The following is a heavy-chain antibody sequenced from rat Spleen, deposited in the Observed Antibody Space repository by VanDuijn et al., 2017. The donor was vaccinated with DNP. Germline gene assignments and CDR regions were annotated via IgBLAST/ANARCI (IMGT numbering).Heavy chain of an antibody. CDR1: GYTFTTYY. CDR2: INTGSGNT. Sequence: QIQLQQSGAELAKPGSSVKISCKASGYTFTTYYIGWIKQTTGQGLEYIGYINTGSGNTNYNEKFKGKATLTVDKSSSTAFMQLSSLTPDDSAVYYCARFGGYRDWFAYWGQGTLVIVSS. CDR3: ARFGGYRDWFAY. V-gene: IGHV1-43*01. D-gene: IGHD4-3*01. J-gene: IGHJ3*01.